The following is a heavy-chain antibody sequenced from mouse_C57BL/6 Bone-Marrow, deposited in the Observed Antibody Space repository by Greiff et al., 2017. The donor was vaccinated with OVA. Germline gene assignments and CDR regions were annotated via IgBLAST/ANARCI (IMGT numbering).Heavy chain of an antibody. CDR3: ARGASSGYGY. J-gene: IGHJ2*01. Sequence: DVQLQESGPGLVKPSQSLSLTCSVTGYSITSGYYWNWIRQFPGNNLEWMGYISYDGSNNYNPSLKNRISITRDTSKNQFFLKLNSVTTEDTATYYCARGASSGYGYWGQGTTLTVSS. D-gene: IGHD3-2*02. CDR2: ISYDGSN. V-gene: IGHV3-6*01. CDR1: GYSITSGYY.